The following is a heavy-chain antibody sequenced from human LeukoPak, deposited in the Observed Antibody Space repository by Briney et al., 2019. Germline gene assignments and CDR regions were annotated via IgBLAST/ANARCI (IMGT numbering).Heavy chain of an antibody. J-gene: IGHJ3*02. CDR3: ARDADYDSSGYYLGAFDI. Sequence: PGGSLRLSCAASGFTFSSDWMTWVRQAPGKGLEWVGNIKPDGSERYYMDSVKGRFTISRDNARNSLYLHLNSLRAEDTAVYYCARDADYDSSGYYLGAFDIWGQGTMVTVSS. V-gene: IGHV3-7*01. CDR1: GFTFSSDW. D-gene: IGHD3-22*01. CDR2: IKPDGSER.